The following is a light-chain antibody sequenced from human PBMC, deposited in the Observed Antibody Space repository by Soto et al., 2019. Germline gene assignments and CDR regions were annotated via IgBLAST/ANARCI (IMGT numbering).Light chain of an antibody. V-gene: IGKV1-39*01. J-gene: IGKJ1*01. CDR3: HQSLSSPWT. CDR2: AXA. Sequence: TQITQSPSSLTASLGARVTLPXRPSQTISIYFNWDQQEPGXAPKXXXDAXANLHRGGPSRLSGSGSGTDFALTISSLQPEDFASYYFHQSLSSPWTFGQGTNVDI. CDR1: QTISIY.